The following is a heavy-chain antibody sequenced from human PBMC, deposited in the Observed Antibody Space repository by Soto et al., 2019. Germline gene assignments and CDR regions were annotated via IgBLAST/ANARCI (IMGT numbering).Heavy chain of an antibody. CDR1: GFTFDDYA. CDR3: VRSRGGYSYGTPFDY. D-gene: IGHD5-18*01. Sequence: EVQLEESGGALVQPDRSLRLSCAASGFTFDDYAMYWVRQVLGKGLEWVSSISWNSGNIDYADSVKGRFTTSRDNAENSLYLQMNSLRPEDTALYYCVRSRGGYSYGTPFDYWGQGTLVTVSS. J-gene: IGHJ4*02. CDR2: ISWNSGNI. V-gene: IGHV3-9*01.